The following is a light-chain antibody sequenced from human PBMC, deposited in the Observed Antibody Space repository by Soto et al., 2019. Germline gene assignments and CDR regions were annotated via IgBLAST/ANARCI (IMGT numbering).Light chain of an antibody. CDR2: GAS. Sequence: EIVLTQSPATLSLSPGERATLSCRASQSVSSYLAWYQQKPGQAPRLLIYGASNRATGIPARFSGSGSGTDFNLTISSLEPEDFAVYYCQHRSNWWTFGQGTKVEIK. V-gene: IGKV3-11*01. CDR3: QHRSNWWT. CDR1: QSVSSY. J-gene: IGKJ1*01.